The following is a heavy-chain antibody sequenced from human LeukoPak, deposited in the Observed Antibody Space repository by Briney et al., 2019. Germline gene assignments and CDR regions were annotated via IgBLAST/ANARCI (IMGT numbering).Heavy chain of an antibody. CDR3: AKEDKLEQFDY. D-gene: IGHD1/OR15-1a*01. Sequence: PGGSLRLSCAASGFTFSTYSMNWVRQAPGKGLEWASSLSGNSRSIYYADSVKGRITISRDNAKNSLYLQMNSLRAEDTAVYYCAKEDKLEQFDYWGQGTLVTVSS. J-gene: IGHJ4*02. V-gene: IGHV3-21*01. CDR1: GFTFSTYS. CDR2: LSGNSRSI.